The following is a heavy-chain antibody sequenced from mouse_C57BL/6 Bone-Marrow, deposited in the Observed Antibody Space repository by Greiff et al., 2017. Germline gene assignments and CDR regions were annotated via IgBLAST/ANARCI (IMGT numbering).Heavy chain of an antibody. V-gene: IGHV1-59*01. CDR2: IDPSDSYT. J-gene: IGHJ3*01. CDR3: ARGGYDYDEGPWFAY. D-gene: IGHD2-4*01. Sequence: QVQLQQPGAELVRPGTSVKLSCKASGYTFTSYWMHWVKQRPGQGLEWIGVIDPSDSYTNYNQKFKGKATLTVDTSSSTAYMQLSSLTSEDSAVYYCARGGYDYDEGPWFAYWGQGTLVTVSA. CDR1: GYTFTSYW.